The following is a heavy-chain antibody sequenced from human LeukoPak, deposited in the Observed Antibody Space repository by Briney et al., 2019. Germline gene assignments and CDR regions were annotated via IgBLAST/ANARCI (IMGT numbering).Heavy chain of an antibody. CDR2: ISHEGSAK. V-gene: IGHV3-30*03. D-gene: IGHD2/OR15-2a*01. CDR3: AISIEPPGRYAFDV. CDR1: GFTFRNYG. Sequence: GRSLRLSCAASGFTFRNYGMHWVRQAPGKGLEWVAVISHEGSAKYYADSVEGRFTISRDNSKSTLHLQMNSLRAEDTAVYYCAISIEPPGRYAFDVWGQGTKVTVSS. J-gene: IGHJ3*01.